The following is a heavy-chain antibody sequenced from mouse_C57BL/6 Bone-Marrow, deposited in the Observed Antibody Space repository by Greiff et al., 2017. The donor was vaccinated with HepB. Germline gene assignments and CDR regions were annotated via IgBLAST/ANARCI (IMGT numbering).Heavy chain of an antibody. CDR3: ARTITTYYYAMDY. CDR1: GFTFSDYG. V-gene: IGHV5-17*01. CDR2: ISSGSSTI. J-gene: IGHJ4*01. Sequence: EVQLMESGGGLVKPGGSLKLSCAASGFTFSDYGMHWVRQAPEKGLEWVAYISSGSSTIYYADTVKGRFTISRDNAKNTLFLQMTSLRSEDTAMYYCARTITTYYYAMDYWGQGTSVTVSS. D-gene: IGHD2-4*01.